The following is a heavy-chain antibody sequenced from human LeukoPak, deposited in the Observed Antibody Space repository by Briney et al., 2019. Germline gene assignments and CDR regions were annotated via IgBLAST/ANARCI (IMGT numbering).Heavy chain of an antibody. D-gene: IGHD3-22*01. CDR3: ARPGYYDSSGYYPGWAFDI. Sequence: SETLSLTCTVSGGSISSSSYYWGWIRQPPGKGLEWIGSIYFSGSTYYNPSLKSRVTICVDASKNQFSLKLSSVTAADTAVYYCARPGYYDSSGYYPGWAFDIWGQGTMVTVSS. V-gene: IGHV4-39*01. CDR1: GGSISSSSYY. J-gene: IGHJ3*02. CDR2: IYFSGST.